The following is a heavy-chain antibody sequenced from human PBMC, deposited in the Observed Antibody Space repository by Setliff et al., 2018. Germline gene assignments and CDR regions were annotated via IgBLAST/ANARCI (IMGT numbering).Heavy chain of an antibody. CDR2: ISYDGSNI. V-gene: IGHV3-30-3*01. CDR1: GFIFSSLA. J-gene: IGHJ4*02. CDR3: ARVIYGTTRGGFDY. Sequence: GGSLRLSCAASGFIFSSLAMHWVRQAPGKGLEWVAVISYDGSNIYYADSVKGRFIISRDNSKNTLYLQMNSLRAEDTAVYYCARVIYGTTRGGFDYWGQGTLVTVSS. D-gene: IGHD3-10*01.